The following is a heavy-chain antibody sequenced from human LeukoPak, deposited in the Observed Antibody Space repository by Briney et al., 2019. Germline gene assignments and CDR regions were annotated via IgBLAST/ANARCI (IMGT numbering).Heavy chain of an antibody. CDR2: IYYSGST. CDR1: GGSISSYY. J-gene: IGHJ4*02. V-gene: IGHV4-59*01. D-gene: IGHD1-26*01. CDR3: ARGQVGAEFDY. Sequence: PSETLSLTCTVSGGSISSYYWSWIRQPTGKGLEWIGYIYYSGSTNYNPSLKSRVTISVDTSKNQFSLKLSSVTAADTAVYYCARGQVGAEFDYWGQGTLVTVSS.